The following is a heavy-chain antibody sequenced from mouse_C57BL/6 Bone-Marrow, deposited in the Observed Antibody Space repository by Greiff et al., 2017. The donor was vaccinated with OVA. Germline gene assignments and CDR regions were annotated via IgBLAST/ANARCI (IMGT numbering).Heavy chain of an antibody. CDR1: GYAFSSSW. V-gene: IGHV1-82*01. D-gene: IGHD2-3*01. J-gene: IGHJ2*01. CDR2: IYPGDGDT. CDR3: ARHEDGYYASYFDY. Sequence: VKVVESGPELVKPGASVKISCKASGYAFSSSWMNWVKQRPGKGLEWIGRIYPGDGDTNYKWKFKGKATLTADKSSSTAYMQLSSLTSEDSAVYFCARHEDGYYASYFDYWGQGTTLTVSS.